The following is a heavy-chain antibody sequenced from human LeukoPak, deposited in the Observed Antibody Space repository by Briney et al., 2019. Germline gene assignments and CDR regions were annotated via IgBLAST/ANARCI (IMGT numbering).Heavy chain of an antibody. CDR1: GFTFSSYA. Sequence: PGGSLRLFCAASGFTFSSYAMSWVRQAPGKGLEWVSAISGSGGSTYYADSVKGRFTISRDNSKNTLYLQMNSLRAEDTAVYYCAKLRDGDPVGYFDYWGQGTLVTVSS. D-gene: IGHD4-17*01. J-gene: IGHJ4*02. CDR3: AKLRDGDPVGYFDY. V-gene: IGHV3-23*01. CDR2: ISGSGGST.